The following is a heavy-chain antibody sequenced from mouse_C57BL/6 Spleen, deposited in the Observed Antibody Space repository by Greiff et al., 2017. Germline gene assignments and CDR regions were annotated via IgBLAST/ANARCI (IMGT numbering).Heavy chain of an antibody. Sequence: EVKLVESGGGLVQPKGSLKLSCAASGFSFNTYAMNWVRQAPGKGLEWVARIRSKSNNYATYYADSVKDRFTISRDDSESMLYLQMNNLKTEDTAMYYCVRQGGGYFDYWGQGTTLTVSS. V-gene: IGHV10-1*01. CDR1: GFSFNTYA. J-gene: IGHJ2*01. CDR3: VRQGGGYFDY. D-gene: IGHD1-1*02. CDR2: IRSKSNNYAT.